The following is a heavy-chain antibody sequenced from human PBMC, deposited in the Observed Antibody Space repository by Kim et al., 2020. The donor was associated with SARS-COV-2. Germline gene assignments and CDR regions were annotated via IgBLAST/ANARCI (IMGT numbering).Heavy chain of an antibody. J-gene: IGHJ5*01. CDR3: ARPSYYYDKSESPVAWFDS. CDR2: IYYSGTT. V-gene: IGHV4-39*01. D-gene: IGHD3-22*01. CDR1: GGSITTSSRY. Sequence: SETLSLTCIVSGGSITTSSRYWGWIRQPPGKGLEWIGSIYYSGTTYYNPSLQSRVTISVDTSKNQFFLKLTSVTAADTALYYCARPSYYYDKSESPVAWFDSWGQGTLVTVSS.